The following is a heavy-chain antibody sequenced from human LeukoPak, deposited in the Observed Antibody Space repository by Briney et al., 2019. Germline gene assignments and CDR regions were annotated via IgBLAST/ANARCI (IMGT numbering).Heavy chain of an antibody. J-gene: IGHJ5*02. CDR2: IDYSGST. V-gene: IGHV4-39*07. Sequence: SSETLSLTCTVSGGSISSSSYYWGWIRQPPGKGLDWIGNIDYSGSTYYNPSLKSRVTISVDTSKNPFSLNLSSVTAADTAVYYCARDRGHYGNWFDPWGQGTLVTVSS. D-gene: IGHD4-17*01. CDR1: GGSISSSSYY. CDR3: ARDRGHYGNWFDP.